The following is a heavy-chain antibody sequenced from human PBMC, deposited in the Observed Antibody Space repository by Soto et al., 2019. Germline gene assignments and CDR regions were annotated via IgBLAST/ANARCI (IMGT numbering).Heavy chain of an antibody. D-gene: IGHD1-26*01. V-gene: IGHV3-30*02. CDR2: IWYDESNK. Sequence: GGSLRLSCAASGFTFSYYGMHWVRQAPGKGLEWVAIIWYDESNKYYADSVTGRFTISRDNSNNMVYLQMSSLRAEDTAVYYCAKGGSNAAMDVWGQGTTVTVSS. CDR1: GFTFSYYG. CDR3: AKGGSNAAMDV. J-gene: IGHJ6*02.